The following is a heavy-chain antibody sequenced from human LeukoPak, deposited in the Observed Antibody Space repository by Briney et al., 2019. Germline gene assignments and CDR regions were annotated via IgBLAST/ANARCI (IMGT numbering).Heavy chain of an antibody. CDR3: ARDRRPTAMVMDDAFDI. J-gene: IGHJ3*02. V-gene: IGHV4-59*12. CDR2: IYYSGST. Sequence: SETLSLTCTVSGGSISSYYWSWIRQPPGKGLEWIGYIYYSGSTNYNPSLKSRVTISVDTSKNQFSLKLSSVTAADTAVYYCARDRRPTAMVMDDAFDIWGQGTMVTVSS. CDR1: GGSISSYY. D-gene: IGHD5-18*01.